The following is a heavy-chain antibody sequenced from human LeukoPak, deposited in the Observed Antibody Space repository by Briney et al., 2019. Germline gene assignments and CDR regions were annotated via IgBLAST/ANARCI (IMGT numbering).Heavy chain of an antibody. CDR1: GGSFSSYY. CDR2: INYSGST. Sequence: PSETLSLTCAVYGGSFSSYYWSWIRQPPGKGLEWIGEINYSGSTNYNPSLKSRVTISVDTSKNQFSLKLSSVTAADTAVYYCSRGHIGVVPAAMRQNHYNWFDPRGQGTLVTVSS. D-gene: IGHD2-2*01. V-gene: IGHV4-34*01. J-gene: IGHJ5*02. CDR3: SRGHIGVVPAAMRQNHYNWFDP.